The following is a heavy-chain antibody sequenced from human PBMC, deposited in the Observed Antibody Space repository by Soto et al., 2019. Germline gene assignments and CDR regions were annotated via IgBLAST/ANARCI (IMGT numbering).Heavy chain of an antibody. CDR2: ILHGGNT. V-gene: IGHV4-38-2*01. CDR3: ARARWYDAFDV. Sequence: SLTCAVSGFFISSGNYWGWIRKPPGKGLEWIGSILHGGNTYYNPSLKSRVTISVDMSRNQFSLKLNSVTAADTAVYYCARARWYDAFDVWGQGTVVTVSS. D-gene: IGHD2-15*01. CDR1: GFFISSGNY. J-gene: IGHJ3*01.